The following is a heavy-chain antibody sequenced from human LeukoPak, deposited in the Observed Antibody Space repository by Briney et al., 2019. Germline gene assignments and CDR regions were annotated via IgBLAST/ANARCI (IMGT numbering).Heavy chain of an antibody. J-gene: IGHJ4*02. V-gene: IGHV4-59*08. Sequence: TSETLSLTCTVSGGSISGYYWSWIRQPPGKGLEWIGYIYYSGSTNYNPSLKSRVTISVDTSKNQFSLKLSSVTAADTAVYYCARRLVVGITTDYFDYWGQGTLVTVSS. CDR1: GGSISGYY. CDR2: IYYSGST. CDR3: ARRLVVGITTDYFDY. D-gene: IGHD2-21*01.